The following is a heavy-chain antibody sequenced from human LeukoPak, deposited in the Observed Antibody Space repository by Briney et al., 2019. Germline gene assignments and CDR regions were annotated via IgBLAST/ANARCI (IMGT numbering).Heavy chain of an antibody. V-gene: IGHV3-53*01. Sequence: GGSLRLSCAVSGFTVSSNYMSWVRQAPGKGLEWVSLIHSGGTTDYADSVKDRFSISRDYSKNTVNLQINSLRAEDTAVYYCARESGGGYHSEGPKYWGRGTLVTVSS. CDR2: IHSGGTT. CDR3: ARESGGGYHSEGPKY. D-gene: IGHD2-15*01. J-gene: IGHJ4*01. CDR1: GFTVSSNY.